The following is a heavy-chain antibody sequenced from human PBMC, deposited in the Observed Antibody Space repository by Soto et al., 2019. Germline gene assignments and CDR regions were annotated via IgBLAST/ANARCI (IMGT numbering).Heavy chain of an antibody. Sequence: SETLSLTCTVSGGSISSYYWSWIRQPPGKGLEWIGYIYYSGSTNYNPSLKSRVTISVDTSKNQFSLKLSSVTAADTAVYYCARDISHYDFWSGYSYYYMDVWGKGTTVTVPS. CDR3: ARDISHYDFWSGYSYYYMDV. CDR1: GGSISSYY. CDR2: IYYSGST. J-gene: IGHJ6*03. V-gene: IGHV4-59*01. D-gene: IGHD3-3*01.